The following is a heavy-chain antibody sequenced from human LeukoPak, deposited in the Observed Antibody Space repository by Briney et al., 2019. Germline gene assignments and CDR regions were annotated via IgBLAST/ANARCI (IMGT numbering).Heavy chain of an antibody. CDR1: GFTFDDYA. CDR3: AKDKGKYYGSGSLGWFDP. D-gene: IGHD3-10*01. Sequence: GGSLRLSCAASGFTFDDYAMHWVRRAPRKGLEWVSLISGDGGSTFYADSVKGRFTISRDKDKKFLYLQMNSLRTEDTALYYCAKDKGKYYGSGSLGWFDPWGQGTLVTVSS. J-gene: IGHJ5*02. CDR2: ISGDGGST. V-gene: IGHV3-43*02.